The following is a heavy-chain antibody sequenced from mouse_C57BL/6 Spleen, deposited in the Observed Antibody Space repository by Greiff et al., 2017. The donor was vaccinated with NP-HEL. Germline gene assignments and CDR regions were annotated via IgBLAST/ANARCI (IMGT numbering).Heavy chain of an antibody. J-gene: IGHJ4*01. CDR3: AKENYDYEDAMDY. D-gene: IGHD2-4*01. CDR2: IDPSDSYT. Sequence: QVQLQQPGAELVRPGTSVKLSCKASGYTFTSYWMHWVKQRPGQGLEWIGEIDPSDSYTNYNQKFKGKATLTVDTSSSTAYMQLSSLTSEDSSVYYCAKENYDYEDAMDYWGQGTSVTVSS. CDR1: GYTFTSYW. V-gene: IGHV1-59*01.